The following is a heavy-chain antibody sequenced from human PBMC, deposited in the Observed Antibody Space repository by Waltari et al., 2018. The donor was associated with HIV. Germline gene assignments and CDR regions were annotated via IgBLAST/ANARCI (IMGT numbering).Heavy chain of an antibody. CDR3: TRTSTGSDYYYEVDV. CDR1: GGSINRGCYY. Sequence: QVQLQESGPGLVKPSQTLSLPCTASGGSINRGCYYLNWIRQPAGKGLEWIGRLYTSGNTNYNPPLKSRVTITVDTSKNQFSLRLSSVTASDTGIYYCTRTSTGSDYYYEVDVWGQGTTVTVS. CDR2: LYTSGNT. V-gene: IGHV4-61*02. J-gene: IGHJ6*02. D-gene: IGHD3-22*01.